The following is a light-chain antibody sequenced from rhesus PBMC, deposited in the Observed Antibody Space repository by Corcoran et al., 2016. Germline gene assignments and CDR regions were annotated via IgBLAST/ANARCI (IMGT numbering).Light chain of an antibody. CDR3: QKYTNWPLT. Sequence: EIVMTQSPATLSLSPGERATLSCSARQSVSSHVAWYQQQPDQAPRPLIYGAAGRPTGIPDRFSGSGSGTYFTLTISSVEPEDFAVYYCQKYTNWPLTFGGGTKVEIK. CDR2: GAA. J-gene: IGKJ4*01. V-gene: IGKV3S9*01. CDR1: QSVSSH.